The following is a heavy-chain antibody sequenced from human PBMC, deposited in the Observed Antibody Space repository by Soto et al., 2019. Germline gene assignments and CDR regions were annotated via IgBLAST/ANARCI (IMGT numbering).Heavy chain of an antibody. CDR2: IYHSGST. J-gene: IGHJ5*02. Sequence: PSETLSLTCAVSGGSISSGGYSWSWIGQPPGKGLEWIGYIYHSGSTYYNPSLKSRVTISVDRSKNQFSLKLSSVTAADTAVYYCARAGYGGSPFDPWGQGTLVTVSS. D-gene: IGHD2-15*01. CDR1: GGSISSGGYS. V-gene: IGHV4-30-2*01. CDR3: ARAGYGGSPFDP.